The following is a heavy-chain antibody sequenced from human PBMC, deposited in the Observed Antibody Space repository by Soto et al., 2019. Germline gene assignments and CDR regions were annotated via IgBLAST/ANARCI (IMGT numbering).Heavy chain of an antibody. CDR3: ARDNAVTYPYYFDY. D-gene: IGHD4-17*01. J-gene: IGHJ4*02. CDR1: GGSISSSSYY. V-gene: IGHV4-39*07. Sequence: SETLSLTCTVSGGSISSSSYYWGWIRQPPGKGLEWIGSIYYSGSTYYNPSLKSRVTISVDKSKNQFSLKLSSVTAADTAVYYCARDNAVTYPYYFDYWGQGTLVTVSS. CDR2: IYYSGST.